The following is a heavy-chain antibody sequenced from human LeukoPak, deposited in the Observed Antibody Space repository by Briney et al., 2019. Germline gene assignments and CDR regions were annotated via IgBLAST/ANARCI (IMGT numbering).Heavy chain of an antibody. CDR3: ARTSFQEQQGGYFDY. CDR2: IIPIFGTA. D-gene: IGHD6-13*01. Sequence: ASVKVSCKASEGTFSSYAISWVRQAPGQGLEWMGGIIPIFGTANYAQKFQGRVTITTDESTSTAYMELSSLRSEDTAVYYCARTSFQEQQGGYFDYWGQGTLVTVSS. V-gene: IGHV1-69*05. CDR1: EGTFSSYA. J-gene: IGHJ4*02.